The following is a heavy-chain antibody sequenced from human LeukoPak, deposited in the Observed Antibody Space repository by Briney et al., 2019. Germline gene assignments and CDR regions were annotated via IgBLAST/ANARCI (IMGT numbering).Heavy chain of an antibody. CDR3: ARGTAAGRREFNFDY. CDR1: GFTFSSYA. CDR2: ISSTSSFT. V-gene: IGHV3-11*05. Sequence: GGSLRLSCAASGFTFSSYAMSWVRQAPGKGLEWLSYISSTSSFTNYADSVKGRFTISRDNAKNSLYLQMNSLRAEDTAVYYCARGTAAGRREFNFDYWGQGTLVTVSS. D-gene: IGHD6-13*01. J-gene: IGHJ4*02.